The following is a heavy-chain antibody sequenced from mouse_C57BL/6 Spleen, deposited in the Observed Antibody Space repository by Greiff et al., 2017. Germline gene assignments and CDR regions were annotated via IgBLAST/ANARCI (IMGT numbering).Heavy chain of an antibody. CDR2: IDPSDSYT. V-gene: IGHV1-69*01. CDR3: ARSVTTVVATDY. Sequence: QVQLQQPGAELVMPGASVKLSCKASGYTFTSYWMHWVKQRPGQGLEWIGEIDPSDSYTNYNQKFKGKSTLTVDKSSSTAYMQLSSLTSEDSAVYYCARSVTTVVATDYWGKGTTLTVSS. D-gene: IGHD1-1*01. J-gene: IGHJ2*01. CDR1: GYTFTSYW.